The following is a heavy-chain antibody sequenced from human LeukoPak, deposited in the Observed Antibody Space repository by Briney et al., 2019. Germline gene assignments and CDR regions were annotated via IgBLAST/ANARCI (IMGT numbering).Heavy chain of an antibody. V-gene: IGHV4-34*01. J-gene: IGHJ4*02. CDR3: ARVTWNGADY. CDR2: INHSGST. Sequence: PSETLSLTCAVYGGSFSGYYWSWIRQPPGKGLEWIGEINHSGSTNYNPSLKSRVTISVDTSKNQFSLKLSSVTAADTAVYYCARVTWNGADYWGQGTLVTVSS. CDR1: GGSFSGYY. D-gene: IGHD1-1*01.